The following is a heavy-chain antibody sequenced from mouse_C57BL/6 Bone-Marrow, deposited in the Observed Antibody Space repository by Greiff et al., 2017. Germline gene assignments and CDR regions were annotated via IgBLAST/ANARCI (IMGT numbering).Heavy chain of an antibody. V-gene: IGHV5-15*01. CDR2: ISNLAYSI. Sequence: DVQLVESGGGLVQPGGSLKLSCAASGFTFSDYGMAWVRQAPRKGPEWVAFISNLAYSIYYADTVTGRFTISRENAKNTLYLEMSSLRSEDTAMYYCARHDDYYAMDYWGQGTSVTVSS. CDR1: GFTFSDYG. D-gene: IGHD2-3*01. J-gene: IGHJ4*01. CDR3: ARHDDYYAMDY.